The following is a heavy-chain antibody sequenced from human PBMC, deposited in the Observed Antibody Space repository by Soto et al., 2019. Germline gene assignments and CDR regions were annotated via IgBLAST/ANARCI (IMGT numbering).Heavy chain of an antibody. J-gene: IGHJ6*02. D-gene: IGHD3-16*01. Sequence: GASVKVSCKASGYTFTSYGISWVRQAPGQGLEWMGWISAYNGNTNYAQKLQGRVTMTTDTSTSTAYMELRSLRSDDTAVYYCARHGALGENYYYYGMDVWGQGTTVTVSS. V-gene: IGHV1-18*01. CDR2: ISAYNGNT. CDR3: ARHGALGENYYYYGMDV. CDR1: GYTFTSYG.